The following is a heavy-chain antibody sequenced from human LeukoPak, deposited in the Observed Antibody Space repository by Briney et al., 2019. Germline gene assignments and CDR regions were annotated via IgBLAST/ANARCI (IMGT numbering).Heavy chain of an antibody. CDR3: ARDSLGGVTTSCSV. CDR2: IYYSGST. Sequence: SETLSLTCTVSGGSISSGGYYWSWIRQHPGKGLEWIGYIYYSGSTYYNPSLKSRVTISVDTSKNQFSLKLSSVTAADTAVYYRARDSLGGVTTSCSVWGQGTLVTVSS. V-gene: IGHV4-31*03. J-gene: IGHJ4*02. D-gene: IGHD4-17*01. CDR1: GGSISSGGYY.